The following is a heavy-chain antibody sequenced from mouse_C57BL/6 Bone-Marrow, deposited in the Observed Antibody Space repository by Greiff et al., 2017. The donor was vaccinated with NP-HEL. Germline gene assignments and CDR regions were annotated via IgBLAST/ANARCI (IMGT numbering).Heavy chain of an antibody. V-gene: IGHV1-72*01. D-gene: IGHD1-1*01. CDR1: GYTFTSYW. CDR3: ARNYYGSRGWYFEV. CDR2: IDPNSGGT. Sequence: QVQLQQPGADLVKPGASVQLSCKASGYTFTSYWMHWVKQRPGRGLEWIGRIDPNSGGTKFNEKFKTKATLTVDKPSSTAYMQLSSLTSEGYAVYNCARNYYGSRGWYFEVWGTGTTVTVSS. J-gene: IGHJ1*03.